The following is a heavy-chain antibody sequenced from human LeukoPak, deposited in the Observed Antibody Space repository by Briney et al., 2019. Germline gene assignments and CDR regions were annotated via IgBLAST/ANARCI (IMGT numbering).Heavy chain of an antibody. V-gene: IGHV3-21*01. CDR1: GFTFSSYS. CDR2: ISSSSSYI. Sequence: GGSLRLSCAASGFTFSSYSMNWVRQAPGKGLEWVSSISSSSSYIYYADSVKGRFTISRDNAKNSLYLQMHSLRAEDTAVYYCATGGSGSNRAFDIWGHGTMVTVSS. J-gene: IGHJ3*02. D-gene: IGHD1-26*01. CDR3: ATGGSGSNRAFDI.